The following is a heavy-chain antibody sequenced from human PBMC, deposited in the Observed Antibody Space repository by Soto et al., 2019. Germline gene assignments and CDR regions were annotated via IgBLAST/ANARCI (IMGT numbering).Heavy chain of an antibody. CDR3: ARDPTIFGVVIVMDV. V-gene: IGHV1-3*01. CDR1: GYTFTSYA. D-gene: IGHD3-3*01. J-gene: IGHJ6*02. Sequence: AAVRVAYRAAGYTFTSYAMQWVRQAPGQRLEWMGWINAGNGNTKYSQKFQGRVTITRDTSASTAYMELSSLRSEDTAVYYCARDPTIFGVVIVMDVWAQGTTVTVSS. CDR2: INAGNGNT.